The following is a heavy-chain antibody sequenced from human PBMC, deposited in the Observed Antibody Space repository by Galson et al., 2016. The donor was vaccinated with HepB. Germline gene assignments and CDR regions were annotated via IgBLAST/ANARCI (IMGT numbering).Heavy chain of an antibody. V-gene: IGHV4-39*07. D-gene: IGHD3-9*01. Sequence: ETLSLTCTVSGDSISISGYYWGWIRQPPGKGLEWIGSIDHSGSTYYNPSLKSRVTISIDTSKNQFSLRLTSVTASDTATYYCARDRDPGGMLTGYYPWGQGTRVTVSS. CDR3: ARDRDPGGMLTGYYP. CDR2: IDHSGST. CDR1: GDSISISGYY. J-gene: IGHJ5*02.